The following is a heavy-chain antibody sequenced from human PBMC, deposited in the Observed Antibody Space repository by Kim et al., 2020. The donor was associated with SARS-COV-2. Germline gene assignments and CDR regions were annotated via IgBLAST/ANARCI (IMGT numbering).Heavy chain of an antibody. Sequence: GGSLRLSCAASGFTVSSNYMSWVRQAPGKGLEWVSVIYSGGSTYYADSVKGRFTISRDNSKNTLYLQMNSLRAEDTAVYYCARDSRGYSYGYSYYYYGMDVWGQGTTVTVSS. CDR2: IYSGGST. D-gene: IGHD5-18*01. V-gene: IGHV3-53*01. J-gene: IGHJ6*02. CDR1: GFTVSSNY. CDR3: ARDSRGYSYGYSYYYYGMDV.